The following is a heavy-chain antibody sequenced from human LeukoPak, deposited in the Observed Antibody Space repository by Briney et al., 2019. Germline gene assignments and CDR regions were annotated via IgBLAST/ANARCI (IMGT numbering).Heavy chain of an antibody. V-gene: IGHV3-30-3*01. D-gene: IGHD1-26*01. Sequence: GRSLRLSCATSGFTFSSYAIHWVRQAPGKGLEWVAVISYDGSNKYYAGSVKGRFTISRDNSKNTLYLQMNSLRAEDTAVYYCARDGPLSGSYFDYWGQGTLVTVSS. CDR2: ISYDGSNK. J-gene: IGHJ4*02. CDR3: ARDGPLSGSYFDY. CDR1: GFTFSSYA.